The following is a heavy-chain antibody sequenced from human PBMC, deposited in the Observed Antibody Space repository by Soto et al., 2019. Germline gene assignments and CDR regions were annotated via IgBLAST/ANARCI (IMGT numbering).Heavy chain of an antibody. CDR1: GCSIIGYY. Sequence: LSLTCTVSGCSIIGYYWNWIRQPPGKGLQYIGHIYYIGTTNYNHSLKSRATISVDTSKNQFSLKLTSVTAADTAVYFCARSGSKYAATAFDLGDQETMV. D-gene: IGHD6-25*01. CDR3: ARSGSKYAATAFDL. V-gene: IGHV4-59*01. CDR2: IYYIGTT. J-gene: IGHJ3*01.